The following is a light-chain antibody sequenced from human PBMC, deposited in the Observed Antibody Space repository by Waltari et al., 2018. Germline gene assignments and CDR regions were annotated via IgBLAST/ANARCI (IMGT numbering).Light chain of an antibody. CDR1: SGHSNFA. Sequence: QLVLTQSPSASASLGASVKLTCTLSSGHSNFAIAWHQQQPEKGPRYLMKLRSDGSHSQGDGLPDRFSGSSSGAERYLTISSLQSEDEADYYCQTWGTGIQVFGGGTKLTVL. V-gene: IGLV4-69*01. J-gene: IGLJ2*01. CDR3: QTWGTGIQV. CDR2: LRSDGSH.